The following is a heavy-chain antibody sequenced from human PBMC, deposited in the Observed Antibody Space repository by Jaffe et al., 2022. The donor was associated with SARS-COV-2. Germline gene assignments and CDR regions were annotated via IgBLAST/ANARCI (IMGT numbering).Heavy chain of an antibody. CDR2: IGTAGDT. J-gene: IGHJ6*02. D-gene: IGHD1-26*01. V-gene: IGHV3-13*01. CDR1: GFTFSSYD. CDR3: ARGGSYGGGGYYYGMDV. Sequence: EVQLVESGGGLVQPGGSLRLSCAASGFTFSSYDMHWVRQATGKGLEWVSAIGTAGDTYYPGSVKGRFTISRENAKNSLYLQMNSLRAGDTAVYYCARGGSYGGGGYYYGMDVWGQGTTVTVSS.